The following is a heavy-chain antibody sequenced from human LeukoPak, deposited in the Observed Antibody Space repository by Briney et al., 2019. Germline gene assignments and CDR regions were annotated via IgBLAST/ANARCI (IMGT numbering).Heavy chain of an antibody. V-gene: IGHV3-9*01. D-gene: IGHD6-13*01. CDR1: GFTFDDYA. J-gene: IGHJ4*02. CDR2: ISWNSGSI. CDR3: AKGRGYSSRRMGFDC. Sequence: GGSLRLSCAASGFTFDDYAMHWVRQAPGKGLEWVSGISWNSGSIGYADSVKGRFTISRDNAKNSLYLQMNSLRAEDTALYYCAKGRGYSSRRMGFDCWGQGTLVTVSS.